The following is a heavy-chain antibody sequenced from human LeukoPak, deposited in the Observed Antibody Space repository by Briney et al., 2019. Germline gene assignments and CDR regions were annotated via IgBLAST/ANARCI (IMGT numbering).Heavy chain of an antibody. J-gene: IGHJ6*02. CDR1: GGSISTSSYY. Sequence: PSETLSLTCSVSGGSISTSSYYWSWIRQPPGKGLEWIGYIYYSGSSNYNPSLKSGVTISVDTSKNQFSLKLRSVTAADTAVYYCARVGLVDYYYYAMDVWGQGTTVTVSS. D-gene: IGHD1-26*01. V-gene: IGHV4-61*01. CDR2: IYYSGSS. CDR3: ARVGLVDYYYYAMDV.